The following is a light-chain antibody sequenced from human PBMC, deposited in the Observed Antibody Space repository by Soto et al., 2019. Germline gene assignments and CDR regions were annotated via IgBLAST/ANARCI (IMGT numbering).Light chain of an antibody. V-gene: IGKV1-9*01. CDR2: AAS. J-gene: IGKJ4*01. CDR1: QGISSY. CDR3: QQLNSYPQ. Sequence: IQLTQSPSSLSASVGDRDTITCRASQGISSYLAWYQQKPGKAPKLLIYAASTLQSGVPSRFSGSGSGTDFTLTISSLQPEDFATYYCQQLNSYPQFGGGTKVEIK.